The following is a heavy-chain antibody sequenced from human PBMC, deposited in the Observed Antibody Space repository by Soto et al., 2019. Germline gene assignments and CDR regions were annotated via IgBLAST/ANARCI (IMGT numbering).Heavy chain of an antibody. Sequence: QVQLVESGGGVVQPGRSLRLSCAASGFTFSSYAMHWVRQAPGKGLEWVAVISYDGSNKYYADSVKGRFTISRDNSKNTLFLQMNSLRAEDTAVYYCARVGRQHYVDYWGQGTLVTVSS. J-gene: IGHJ4*02. CDR1: GFTFSSYA. CDR2: ISYDGSNK. V-gene: IGHV3-30-3*01. D-gene: IGHD1-1*01. CDR3: ARVGRQHYVDY.